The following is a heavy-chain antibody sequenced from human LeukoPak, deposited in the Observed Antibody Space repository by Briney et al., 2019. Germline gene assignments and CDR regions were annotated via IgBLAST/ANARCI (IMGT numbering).Heavy chain of an antibody. V-gene: IGHV4-59*01. CDR2: IYYSGST. CDR1: GGSMSPYH. Sequence: SETLSLTCTVSGGSMSPYHWGWIRQPPGKGLEWTGYIYYSGSTNYNPSLKSRVTISVDTSKNQFSLKLSSVTAADTAVYYCVRAPYAFGYWGQGTLVTVSS. D-gene: IGHD3-16*01. J-gene: IGHJ4*02. CDR3: VRAPYAFGY.